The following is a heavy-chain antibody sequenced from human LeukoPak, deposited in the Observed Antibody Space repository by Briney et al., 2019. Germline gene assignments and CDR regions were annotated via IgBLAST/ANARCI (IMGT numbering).Heavy chain of an antibody. CDR3: ARDTTGAVADY. V-gene: IGHV1-2*02. CDR1: GNIFTGYY. J-gene: IGHJ4*02. CDR2: INPNSGGT. Sequence: ASVKVSCKASGNIFTGYYLHWVRRAPGQGLEWMGWINPNSGGTNYAQKLQGRVTMTRDTSISTAYMELSRLRSDDTAVYYCARDTTGAVADYWGQGTLVTVSS. D-gene: IGHD4-11*01.